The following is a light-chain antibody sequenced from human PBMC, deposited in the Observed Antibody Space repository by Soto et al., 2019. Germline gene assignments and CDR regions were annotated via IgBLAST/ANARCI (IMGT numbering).Light chain of an antibody. CDR2: KVS. CDR3: RQGSHWPWT. Sequence: VVLSQSPHSQPVTLGQPASISCRSGQSLLYSDGNTYFSWFQQRPGHSPRRLIYKVSDRDTGVPDRFSGSGSGKDFTLEISRVEAEDIGVYYCRQGSHWPWTFGQGTKMEIK. J-gene: IGKJ1*01. CDR1: QSLLYSDGNTY. V-gene: IGKV2-30*01.